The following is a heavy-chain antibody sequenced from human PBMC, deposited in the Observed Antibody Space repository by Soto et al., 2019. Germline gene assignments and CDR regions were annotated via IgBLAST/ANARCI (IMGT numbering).Heavy chain of an antibody. CDR3: ARVGPAHYYDSSGYYSPLDY. D-gene: IGHD3-22*01. CDR2: IIPMFGTA. Sequence: QVQLVQSGAEVKKPGSSVKVPCKASGDTFSSYAINWVRQAPGQGLEWMGGIIPMFGTANYAQKFKGRVTITAGESTSTVYMELSSLRSEDTAVYYCARVGPAHYYDSSGYYSPLDYWGQGTLVTVSS. CDR1: GDTFSSYA. V-gene: IGHV1-69*01. J-gene: IGHJ4*02.